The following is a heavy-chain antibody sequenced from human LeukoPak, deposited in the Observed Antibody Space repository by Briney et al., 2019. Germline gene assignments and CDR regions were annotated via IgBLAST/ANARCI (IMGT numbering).Heavy chain of an antibody. V-gene: IGHV4-59*02. CDR2: IYYTGTT. CDR3: ARKVTGTSGSSDY. J-gene: IGHJ4*02. D-gene: IGHD6-19*01. Sequence: SETLSLTCTVSGGSVRSYYCTWMRQPPGKELEWLGYIYYTGTTNYNPSLKSRLTISVDTSKDHFSLKLSSVTAADTAVYYCARKVTGTSGSSDYWGQGALVTVSS. CDR1: GGSVRSYY.